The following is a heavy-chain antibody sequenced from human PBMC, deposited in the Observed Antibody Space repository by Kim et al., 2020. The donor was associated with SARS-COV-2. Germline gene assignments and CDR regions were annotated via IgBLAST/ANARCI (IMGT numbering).Heavy chain of an antibody. D-gene: IGHD2-21*01. CDR3: ARDLLRHHIVVVIATAGRLFSTYGMDV. CDR2: INPSGGST. V-gene: IGHV1-46*01. CDR1: GYTFTSYY. J-gene: IGHJ6*02. Sequence: ASVKVSCKASGYTFTSYYMHWVRQAPGQGLEWMGIINPSGGSTSYAQKFQGRVTMTRDTSTSTVYMELSSLRSEDTAVYYCARDLLRHHIVVVIATAGRLFSTYGMDVWGQGTTVTVSS.